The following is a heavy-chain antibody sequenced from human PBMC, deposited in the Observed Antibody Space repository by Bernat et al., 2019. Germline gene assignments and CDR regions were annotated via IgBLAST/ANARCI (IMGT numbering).Heavy chain of an antibody. Sequence: QVQLQQWGAGLLKPSETLSLTCDVYGGPFSGYYWSWIRQAPGKGLAWTGEINHTGRTNYNPSLKSRVTMSVDTSKSQGSLYLPSVTAADTAVYYCARAPRSYQDRSGQATWFDTWGQGALVTVSS. J-gene: IGHJ5*02. V-gene: IGHV4-34*01. CDR2: INHTGRT. CDR3: ARAPRSYQDRSGQATWFDT. D-gene: IGHD3-22*01. CDR1: GGPFSGYY.